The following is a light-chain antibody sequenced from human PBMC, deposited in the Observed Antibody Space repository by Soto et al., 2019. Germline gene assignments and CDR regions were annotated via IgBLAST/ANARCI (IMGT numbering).Light chain of an antibody. J-gene: IGKJ2*01. V-gene: IGKV1-5*03. Sequence: DIQMTQSPSTLSASVGDRVTITCRASQSISSWLAWYQQKPGKAPKLLIYKASSLESGVPSRFSGSGSGTEFTLTISRLQPDDFATYYCQHYKSYPVTLGQGTKLEIK. CDR2: KAS. CDR1: QSISSW. CDR3: QHYKSYPVT.